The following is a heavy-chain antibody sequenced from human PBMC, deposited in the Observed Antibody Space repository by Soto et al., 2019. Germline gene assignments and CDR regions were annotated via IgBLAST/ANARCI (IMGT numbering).Heavy chain of an antibody. CDR2: IRSKAYGGTT. CDR1: GFTFGDYA. J-gene: IGHJ4*02. Sequence: GGSLRLSCTASGFTFGDYAMSWFRQAPGKGLEWVGFIRSKAYGGTTEYAASVKGRFTISRDDSKSIAYLQMNSLKTEDTAVYYCTRGNALSMITFGGVDDWGQGTLVTVSS. CDR3: TRGNALSMITFGGVDD. D-gene: IGHD3-16*01. V-gene: IGHV3-49*03.